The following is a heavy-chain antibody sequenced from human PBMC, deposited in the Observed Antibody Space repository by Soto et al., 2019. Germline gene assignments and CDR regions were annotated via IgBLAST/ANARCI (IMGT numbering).Heavy chain of an antibody. Sequence: KTLETRSFTCTASGGSISSGGYYWSWIRQHPGKCLEWIGYIYYSGSTYYNPSLKSRVTISVDTSKNQFSLKLSSVTAADTAVYYCAIYLGKRLGDLSPYYFDCWGQGTLVTVSS. D-gene: IGHD3-16*02. CDR1: GGSISSGGYY. CDR3: AIYLGKRLGDLSPYYFDC. V-gene: IGHV4-31*03. J-gene: IGHJ4*02. CDR2: IYYSGST.